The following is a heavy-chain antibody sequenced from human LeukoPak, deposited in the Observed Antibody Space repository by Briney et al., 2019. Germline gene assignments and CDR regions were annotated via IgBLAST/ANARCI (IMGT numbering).Heavy chain of an antibody. CDR2: IDYGGST. CDR3: AREYYYGSGSARAFDL. Sequence: SQTLSLTCTVSGASISSGDYYWSWIRQPPGKGLEWIGYIDYGGSTYYNPSLKSRVTISLDTSKNQFSLKLNSVTAADTAVYYCAREYYYGSGSARAFDLWGRGTLVTVSS. J-gene: IGHJ4*02. CDR1: GASISSGDYY. V-gene: IGHV4-30-4*01. D-gene: IGHD3-10*01.